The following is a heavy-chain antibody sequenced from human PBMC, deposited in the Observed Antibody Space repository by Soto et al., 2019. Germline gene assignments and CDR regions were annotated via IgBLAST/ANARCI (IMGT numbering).Heavy chain of an antibody. Sequence: SETLSLTCTVSGGSISSDDHYWTWIRQHPGKGLEWIGYIYYSGSAYYNPSLKGRVTISVDTSKSQFSLKLSSVTAADTAVYYCARSGGLVDYWGQGTLVTVSS. CDR1: GGSISSDDHY. V-gene: IGHV4-31*03. CDR2: IYYSGSA. CDR3: ARSGGLVDY. J-gene: IGHJ4*02. D-gene: IGHD3-16*01.